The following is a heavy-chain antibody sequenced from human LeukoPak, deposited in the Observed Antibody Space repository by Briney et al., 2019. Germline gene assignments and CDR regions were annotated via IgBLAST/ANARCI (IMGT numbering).Heavy chain of an antibody. CDR2: ISSSSSYL. V-gene: IGHV3-21*01. D-gene: IGHD5-18*01. J-gene: IGHJ4*02. CDR1: EFTFSTYS. Sequence: GGSLRLSCAASEFTFSTYSMNWVRQAPGKGLEWVSSISSSSSYLYYADSLKGRFTISRDNAKNSLYLQMNSLRAEDTAMYYCARRATTERGHSYGLDFWGQGTLVTVSS. CDR3: ARRATTERGHSYGLDF.